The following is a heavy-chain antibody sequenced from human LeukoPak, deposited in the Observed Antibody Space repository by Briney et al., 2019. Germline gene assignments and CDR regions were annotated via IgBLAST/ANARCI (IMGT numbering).Heavy chain of an antibody. D-gene: IGHD6-25*01. J-gene: IGHJ4*02. CDR3: ARTVYDLRGQRLIPGLDY. V-gene: IGHV3-48*03. CDR2: IGPIISTT. CDR1: GFTFRTYE. Sequence: AGGSLRLSCAASGFTFRTYEMNWVRQAPGKGLEWVSYIGPIISTTYYADSVEGRFTVSRDDAKGSLYLQMSSLRAEDTAVYYCARTVYDLRGQRLIPGLDYWGQGTLVTVSS.